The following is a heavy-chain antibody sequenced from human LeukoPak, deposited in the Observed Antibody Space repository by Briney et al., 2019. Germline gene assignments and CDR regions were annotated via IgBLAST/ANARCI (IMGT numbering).Heavy chain of an antibody. V-gene: IGHV3-23*01. CDR3: AKAVGQWSFDL. Sequence: GGSLRLSCAAPGFMLSTNDMSWVRQAPGKGLEWVSAISGSGDGTTYDDSVKGRFTISRDNSKNTLYLQMNSLRAEDTAVYYCAKAVGQWSFDLWGRGALVTVSS. CDR2: ISGSGDGT. CDR1: GFMLSTND. J-gene: IGHJ2*01.